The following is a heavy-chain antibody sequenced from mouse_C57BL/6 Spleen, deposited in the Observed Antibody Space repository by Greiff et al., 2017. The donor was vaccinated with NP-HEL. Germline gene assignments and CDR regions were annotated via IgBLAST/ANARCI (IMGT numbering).Heavy chain of an antibody. D-gene: IGHD2-5*01. J-gene: IGHJ4*01. CDR2: ISSGGDYI. V-gene: IGHV5-9-1*02. CDR1: GFTFSSYA. Sequence: EVKLMESGEGLVKPGGSLKLSCAASGFTFSSYAMSWVRQTPEKRLEWVAYISSGGDYIYYADTVKGRFTISRDNARNTLYLQMSSLKSEDTAMYYCTRDRPYYSNFYAMDYWGQGTSVTVSS. CDR3: TRDRPYYSNFYAMDY.